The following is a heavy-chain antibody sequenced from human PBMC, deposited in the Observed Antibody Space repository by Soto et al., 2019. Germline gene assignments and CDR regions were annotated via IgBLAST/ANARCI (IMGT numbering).Heavy chain of an antibody. CDR2: IYHSGST. V-gene: IGHV4-4*02. CDR3: ARGPPGLIAAAGTVMNY. Sequence: KTSETLSLTCAVSGGSISSSNWWSWVRQPPGKGLEWIGEIYHSGSTNYNPSLKSRVTISVDKSKNQFSLKLSSVTAADTAVYYCARGPPGLIAAAGTVMNYWGQGTLVTVSS. J-gene: IGHJ4*02. CDR1: GGSISSSNW. D-gene: IGHD6-13*01.